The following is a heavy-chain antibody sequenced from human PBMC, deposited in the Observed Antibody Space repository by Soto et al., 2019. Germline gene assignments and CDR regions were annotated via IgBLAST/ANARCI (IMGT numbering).Heavy chain of an antibody. D-gene: IGHD2-15*01. V-gene: IGHV3-23*01. Sequence: EVQLLESGGGLVQPGGSLRLSCAASGFTFSSYAMSWVRQAPGKGLEWVSAISGSGGSTYYADSVKGRFTISRDNSKNTLYLQMNSLRAEDTAVYYCAKVRGPGVYHRKQGEVVAATRPSDWFDPWGQGTLVTVSS. J-gene: IGHJ5*02. CDR2: ISGSGGST. CDR3: AKVRGPGVYHRKQGEVVAATRPSDWFDP. CDR1: GFTFSSYA.